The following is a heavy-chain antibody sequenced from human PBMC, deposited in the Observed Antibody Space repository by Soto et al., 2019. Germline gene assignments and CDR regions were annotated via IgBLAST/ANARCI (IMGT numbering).Heavy chain of an antibody. V-gene: IGHV4-4*01. CDR3: ARDHRYRDNWALDY. J-gene: IGHJ4*02. D-gene: IGHD3-16*02. CDR2: IHHDGRI. CDR1: GAYVNRAHW. Sequence: HSLTGAASGAYVNRAHWSKWHRQPPGEGLEWIGEIHHDGRIIYNPSLKSRATISMDKSRNQISLNLRSGTAADTAVYCCARDHRYRDNWALDYRGQGAQVTVSS.